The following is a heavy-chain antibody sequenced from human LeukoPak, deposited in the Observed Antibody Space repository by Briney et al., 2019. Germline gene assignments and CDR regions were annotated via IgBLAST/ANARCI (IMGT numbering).Heavy chain of an antibody. CDR1: GFTFSTFW. D-gene: IGHD3-16*01. Sequence: GGSLRLSCAASGFTFSTFWMHWVRQAPGKGLEWVASINHNGNVNYYVDSVKGRFTISRDNAKNSLYLQMSNLRAEDTAVYFCARGGGLDVWGQGATVTVSS. CDR3: ARGGGLDV. CDR2: INHNGNVN. V-gene: IGHV3-7*03. J-gene: IGHJ6*02.